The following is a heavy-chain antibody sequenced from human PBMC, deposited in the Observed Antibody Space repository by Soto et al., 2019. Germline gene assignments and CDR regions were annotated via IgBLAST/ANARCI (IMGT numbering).Heavy chain of an antibody. Sequence: ASVKVSCKASGYTFTSYGISWVRQAPGQGLEWMGWISAYNGNTNYAQKLQGRVTMTTDTSTSTVYMELRSLRSDDTAVYYCARAGFWSGLIHLDYWGQGTLVTVSS. V-gene: IGHV1-18*01. CDR3: ARAGFWSGLIHLDY. CDR2: ISAYNGNT. J-gene: IGHJ4*02. D-gene: IGHD3-3*01. CDR1: GYTFTSYG.